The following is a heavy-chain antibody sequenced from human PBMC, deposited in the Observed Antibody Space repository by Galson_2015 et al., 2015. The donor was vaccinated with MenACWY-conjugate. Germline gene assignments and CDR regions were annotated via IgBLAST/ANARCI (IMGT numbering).Heavy chain of an antibody. CDR1: GFTLSSYE. CDR3: ARDRLGAYYYGSGRGPDY. CDR2: ISSSSSTI. J-gene: IGHJ4*02. V-gene: IGHV3-48*03. Sequence: SLRLSCAASGFTLSSYEMNWVRQAPGKGLEWVSYISSSSSTIYYADSVKGRFTISRDNAKNSLYLQMSSLGAEDTAVYYCARDRLGAYYYGSGRGPDYGGQGTLVTVSS. D-gene: IGHD3-10*01.